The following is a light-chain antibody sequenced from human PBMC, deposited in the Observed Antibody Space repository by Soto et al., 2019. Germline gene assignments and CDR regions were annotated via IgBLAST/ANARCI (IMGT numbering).Light chain of an antibody. CDR2: DTS. CDR1: HTINSY. Sequence: EIVLTQSPATLSLSPGERGTLSCRASHTINSYLAWYPQKPCQDPMLLIYDTSNRATGIPARFSGRGSGSDFTLTISSLEPVDFVVYYCQQRSYWPLTFGGGTKVEIK. CDR3: QQRSYWPLT. J-gene: IGKJ4*01. V-gene: IGKV3-11*01.